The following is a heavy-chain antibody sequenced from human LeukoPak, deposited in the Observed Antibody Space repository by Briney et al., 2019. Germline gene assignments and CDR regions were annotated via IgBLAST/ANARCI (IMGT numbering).Heavy chain of an antibody. CDR2: INHSGST. CDR3: ARGRRVTTMVRGVIIVSVWFDP. V-gene: IGHV4-34*01. CDR1: GVSFSGYY. D-gene: IGHD3-10*01. J-gene: IGHJ5*02. Sequence: PSETLSLTCAVCGVSFSGYYWSWIRQPPGKGLEWIGEINHSGSTNYNPSLKSRVTISVDTSKNQFSLKLSSVTAADTAVYYCARGRRVTTMVRGVIIVSVWFDPWGQGTLVTVSS.